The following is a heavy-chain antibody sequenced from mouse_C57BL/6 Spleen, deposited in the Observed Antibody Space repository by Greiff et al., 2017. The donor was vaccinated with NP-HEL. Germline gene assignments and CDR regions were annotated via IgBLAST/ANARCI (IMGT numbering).Heavy chain of an antibody. J-gene: IGHJ4*01. CDR2: ISSGSSTI. CDR1: GFTFSDYG. CDR3: ARHYYDGGYYAMDY. D-gene: IGHD1-1*01. V-gene: IGHV5-17*01. Sequence: EVQGVESGGGLVKPGGSLKLSCAASGFTFSDYGMHWVRQSPEKGLEWVAYISSGSSTIYYADTVKGRFTISRDNAKNTLSLQMTRLRTKETAMYYCARHYYDGGYYAMDYWGQGTSVTVSS.